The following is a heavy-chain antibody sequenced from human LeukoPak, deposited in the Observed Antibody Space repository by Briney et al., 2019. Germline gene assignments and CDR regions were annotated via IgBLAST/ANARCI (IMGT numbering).Heavy chain of an antibody. Sequence: GASVKVSCKASGYTFTGYYMHWVRQAPGQGLEWMGWVNPNSGGTNYAQKFQGRVTMTRATSISTAYMELSRLRSDDTAVYYCARKVADYRGSYYYMDVWGKGTTVTVSS. CDR2: VNPNSGGT. CDR3: ARKVADYRGSYYYMDV. CDR1: GYTFTGYY. J-gene: IGHJ6*03. V-gene: IGHV1-2*02. D-gene: IGHD3-10*01.